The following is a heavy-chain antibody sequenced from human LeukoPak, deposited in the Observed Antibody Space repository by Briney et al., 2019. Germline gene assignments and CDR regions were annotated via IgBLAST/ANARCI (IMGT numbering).Heavy chain of an antibody. CDR1: GGSISSYY. CDR2: IYTSGST. V-gene: IGHV4-4*07. Sequence: PSETLSLTCTVSGGSISSYYWSWIRQPAGKGLEGIGRIYTSGSTNYNPSLTSRVTMSVDTSKNQFSLKLSSVTAADTAVYSCARNQRSTTYYDILTKNWFDPWGQGTLVTVSS. J-gene: IGHJ5*02. CDR3: ARNQRSTTYYDILTKNWFDP. D-gene: IGHD3-9*01.